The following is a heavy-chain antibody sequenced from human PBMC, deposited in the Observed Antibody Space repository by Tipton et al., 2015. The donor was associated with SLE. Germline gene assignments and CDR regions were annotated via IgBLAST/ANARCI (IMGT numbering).Heavy chain of an antibody. CDR1: GFTFSSYA. J-gene: IGHJ4*02. CDR2: MSSSSSYI. CDR3: ARDLLLRHATSFDY. Sequence: SLRLSCAASGFTFSSYAMHWVRQAQGKGMEWVSCMSSSSSYINYADSVKGRYTISRDNAKNSLYLQMNSLMAEDTAVYYCARDLLLRHATSFDYWGQGTLLTVSS. V-gene: IGHV3-21*01. D-gene: IGHD5-12*01.